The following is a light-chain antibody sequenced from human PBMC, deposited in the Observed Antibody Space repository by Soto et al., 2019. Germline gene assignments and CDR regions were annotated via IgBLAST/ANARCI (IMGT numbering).Light chain of an antibody. J-gene: IGLJ1*01. V-gene: IGLV1-47*01. CDR3: AAWDDSLSGFYV. CDR2: RNN. CDR1: SSNIGSNY. Sequence: QSVLTQSPSASGTPGQRVTISCSGSSSNIGSNYVYWYQQPPGTAPKLLIYRNNQRPSGVPDRFSGSKSGTSASLAISGLRSEDEADYYCAAWDDSLSGFYVFGTGTKVTVL.